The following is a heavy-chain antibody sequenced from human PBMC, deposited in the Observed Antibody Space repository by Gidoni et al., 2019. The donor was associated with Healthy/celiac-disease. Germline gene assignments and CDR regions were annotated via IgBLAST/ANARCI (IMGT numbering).Heavy chain of an antibody. CDR3: ARDQAGGGVNAYIAAAGMDY. Sequence: QVQLQESGPGLVQPSETLSLTCTVSGGSISSYYWSWIRQPAGKGLEWIGRIYTSGSTNYNPSLKSRVTMSVDTSKNQFSLKLSSVTAADTAVYYCARDQAGGGVNAYIAAAGMDYWGQGTLVTVSS. D-gene: IGHD6-13*01. CDR2: IYTSGST. V-gene: IGHV4-4*07. J-gene: IGHJ4*02. CDR1: GGSISSYY.